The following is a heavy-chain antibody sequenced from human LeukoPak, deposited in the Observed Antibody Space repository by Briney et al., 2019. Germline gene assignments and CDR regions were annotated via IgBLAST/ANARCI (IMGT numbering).Heavy chain of an antibody. V-gene: IGHV4-39*07. D-gene: IGHD6-19*01. CDR3: ASPSTIGYSSAWYVLADAFDI. CDR1: GGSISSSSYY. Sequence: SETLSLTCTVSGGSISSSSYYWGWIRQPPGKGLEWIGSIYYSGSTYYNPSLKSRVTISVDASKNQFSLKLSSVTAADTAVYYCASPSTIGYSSAWYVLADAFDIWGQGTMVTVSS. CDR2: IYYSGST. J-gene: IGHJ3*02.